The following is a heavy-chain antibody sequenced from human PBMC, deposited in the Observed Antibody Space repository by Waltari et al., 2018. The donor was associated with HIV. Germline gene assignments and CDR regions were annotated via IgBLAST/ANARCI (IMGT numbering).Heavy chain of an antibody. CDR3: VKDLTVTHYGVYYSGLDV. CDR2: SESVGGVR. CDR1: GFIFGSHW. D-gene: IGHD4-17*01. Sequence: VESGGVVVQPGGSLRLSCTASGFIFGSHWMHWVRQSPGKGLVWGSRSESVGGVRKYAETVKGRFTISRDNAKNILFLDMKSLRVEDSGIYHCVKDLTVTHYGVYYSGLDVWGRGTTVTV. V-gene: IGHV3-74*03. J-gene: IGHJ6*02.